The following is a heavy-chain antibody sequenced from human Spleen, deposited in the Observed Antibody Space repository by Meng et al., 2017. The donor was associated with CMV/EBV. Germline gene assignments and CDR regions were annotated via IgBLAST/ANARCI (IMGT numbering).Heavy chain of an antibody. J-gene: IGHJ4*02. Sequence: GASIRNSPGWGWVGQPPGKGLEWIGEIFDSGITNYNPSLKSRLTISEDKSHNQFSLKLNSVTAADTAVYYCARAYCGGDCYSGFDYWGQGILVTVSS. CDR1: GASIRNSPG. CDR2: IFDSGIT. CDR3: ARAYCGGDCYSGFDY. D-gene: IGHD2-21*01. V-gene: IGHV4-4*02.